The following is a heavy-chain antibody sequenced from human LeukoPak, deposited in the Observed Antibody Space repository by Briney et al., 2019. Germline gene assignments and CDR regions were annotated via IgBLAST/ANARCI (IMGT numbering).Heavy chain of an antibody. J-gene: IGHJ6*02. V-gene: IGHV3-21*04. CDR3: ARGRAVKARIGGMDV. CDR2: ISESSSYI. Sequence: GGSLRLSCAASGFTFSGYSMNWVRQAPGKGLEWVSYISESSSYIYFADSVKGRFTISRDNGKNSLYLQMNSLRGDDTGIYYCARGRAVKARIGGMDVWGQGTTVTVSS. CDR1: GFTFSGYS. D-gene: IGHD5-12*01.